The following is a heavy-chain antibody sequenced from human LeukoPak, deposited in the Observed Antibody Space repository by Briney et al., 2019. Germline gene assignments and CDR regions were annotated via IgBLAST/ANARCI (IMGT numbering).Heavy chain of an antibody. CDR1: GFTFSSYG. V-gene: IGHV3-30*18. CDR2: ISYDGSNK. CDR3: AKGVNYYGSGSYYNFDY. Sequence: RRSLRLSCAASGFTFSSYGMHWVRQAPGKGLEWVAVISYDGSNKYYADSVKGRFTISRDNSKNTLYLQMNSLRAEDTAVYYCAKGVNYYGSGSYYNFDYWGQGTLVTVSS. J-gene: IGHJ4*02. D-gene: IGHD3-10*01.